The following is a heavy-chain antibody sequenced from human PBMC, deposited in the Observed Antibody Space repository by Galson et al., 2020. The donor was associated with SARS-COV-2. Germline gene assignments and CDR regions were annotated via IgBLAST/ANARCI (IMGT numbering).Heavy chain of an antibody. CDR1: GGTFSSYA. J-gene: IGHJ4*02. CDR3: ARVGNYGDYVNFDY. Sequence: SVKVSCKDSGGTFSSYAISWVRQAPGQGLEWMGGIIPIFGTANYAQKFQGRVTITADESTSTAYMELSSLRSEDTAVYYCARVGNYGDYVNFDYWGQGTLVTVSS. D-gene: IGHD4-17*01. V-gene: IGHV1-69*01. CDR2: IIPIFGTA.